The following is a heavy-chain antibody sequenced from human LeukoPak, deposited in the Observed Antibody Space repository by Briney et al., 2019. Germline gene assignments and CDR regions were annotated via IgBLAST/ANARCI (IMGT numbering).Heavy chain of an antibody. CDR2: IIPIFGTA. J-gene: IGHJ3*02. Sequence: SVKVSCKASGGTFSSYAISWVRQAPGQGLEWMGGIIPIFGTANYAQKFQGRVTITADESTSTAYMELSSLRSEDTAVYYCATRSSLSYSGNSPNAFDIWGQGTMVTVSS. CDR3: ATRSSLSYSGNSPNAFDI. D-gene: IGHD4-23*01. CDR1: GGTFSSYA. V-gene: IGHV1-69*13.